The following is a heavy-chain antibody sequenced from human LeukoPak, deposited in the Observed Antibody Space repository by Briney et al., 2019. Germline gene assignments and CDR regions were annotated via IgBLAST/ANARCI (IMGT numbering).Heavy chain of an antibody. Sequence: KASETLSLTCTVSGGSFSSFYWSWMRQRPGKGLEWIGYIYYSGSTNYNPSLKSRVTISVDTSKSQFSLKLSSVTAADTAVYYCARSSGWEADYWGQGTLVTVSS. CDR3: ARSSGWEADY. D-gene: IGHD6-19*01. CDR1: GGSFSSFY. CDR2: IYYSGST. J-gene: IGHJ4*02. V-gene: IGHV4-59*01.